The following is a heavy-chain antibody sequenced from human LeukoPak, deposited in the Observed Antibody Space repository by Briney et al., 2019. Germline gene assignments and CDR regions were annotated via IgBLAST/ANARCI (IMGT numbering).Heavy chain of an antibody. J-gene: IGHJ4*02. CDR1: GFTFRSYG. D-gene: IGHD3-10*01. V-gene: IGHV3-30*18. CDR3: AKDRISMVRSSDIDN. CDR2: ITYDEFYK. Sequence: GGSLRLSCAASGFTFRSYGMHWVRQAPGKGLEWVAHITYDEFYKYYGDSVKGRFTISRDKSKNTLYLQMNSLRLDDTAVYYCAKDRISMVRSSDIDNWGQGPLVTVSS.